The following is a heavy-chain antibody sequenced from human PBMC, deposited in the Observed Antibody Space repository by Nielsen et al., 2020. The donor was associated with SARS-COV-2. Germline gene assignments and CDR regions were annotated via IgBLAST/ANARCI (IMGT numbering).Heavy chain of an antibody. CDR2: IGGNGRNI. CDR3: ARDPDPSDIVVVPAAHFDY. Sequence: VRQAPGKALEWLSYIGGNGRNIFYADSVKGRFTISRDNAKNSLYLQMNSLRAEDTAVYYCARDPDPSDIVVVPAAHFDYWGQGTLVTVSS. J-gene: IGHJ4*02. D-gene: IGHD2-2*01. V-gene: IGHV3-48*03.